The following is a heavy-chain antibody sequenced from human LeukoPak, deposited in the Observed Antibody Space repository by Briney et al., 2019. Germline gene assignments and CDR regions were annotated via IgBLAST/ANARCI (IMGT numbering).Heavy chain of an antibody. Sequence: GGSLRLSCAASGFTFSNAWMSWVRQAPGKGLEWVGRIKSKTDGGTTDYAAPVKGRFTISRDDSKNTLYLQMNSLKTEDTAVYYCTTDLIAAAGMAPFYFDYWGQGTLVTVSS. CDR1: GFTFSNAW. CDR2: IKSKTDGGTT. J-gene: IGHJ4*02. D-gene: IGHD6-13*01. CDR3: TTDLIAAAGMAPFYFDY. V-gene: IGHV3-15*01.